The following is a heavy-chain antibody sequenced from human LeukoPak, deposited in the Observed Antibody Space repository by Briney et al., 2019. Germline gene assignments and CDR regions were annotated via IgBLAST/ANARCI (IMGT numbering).Heavy chain of an antibody. CDR2: TYYRSKWYT. J-gene: IGHJ5*02. Sequence: SQTLSLTCAISGDSVSSNTATWSWIRQSPSRGLEWLGGTYYRSKWYTDYAVSVQSRITINPDTSKNQFSLQLNSVTPEDTALYYCARDGGANWFDPWGQGTLVTVSS. CDR3: ARDGGANWFDP. CDR1: GDSVSSNTAT. D-gene: IGHD3-16*01. V-gene: IGHV6-1*01.